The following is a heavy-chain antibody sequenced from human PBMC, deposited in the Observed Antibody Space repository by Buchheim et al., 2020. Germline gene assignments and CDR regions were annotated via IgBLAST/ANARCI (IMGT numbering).Heavy chain of an antibody. CDR1: GGSISSGGYY. V-gene: IGHV4-31*03. D-gene: IGHD5-12*01. CDR2: TYNSGTT. J-gene: IGHJ2*01. Sequence: QVQLQESGPGLVKPSQTLSLTCTVSGGSISSGGYYWNWIRLVPGKGLQWIGHTYNSGTTYYNPSLKGRVTIPVDRSGTQFSLKLSSVTAADTAVYYCARDQGGYVWYFDLWGRGSL. CDR3: ARDQGGYVWYFDL.